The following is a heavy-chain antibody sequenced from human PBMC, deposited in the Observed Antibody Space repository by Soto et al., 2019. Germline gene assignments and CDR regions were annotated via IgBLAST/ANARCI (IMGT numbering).Heavy chain of an antibody. V-gene: IGHV3-23*01. CDR3: VPMGLSNNQGY. Sequence: EVQLLESGGGLVQPGGSLRLSCAASGFTFSSYAMSWVRQAPGKGLEWVSAISGSGGSTYYADSVKGRFTISRDNSKNTLYLQMNSLRAEDTAVYYCVPMGLSNNQGYWGQGTLVTVSS. CDR1: GFTFSSYA. D-gene: IGHD3-16*02. J-gene: IGHJ4*02. CDR2: ISGSGGST.